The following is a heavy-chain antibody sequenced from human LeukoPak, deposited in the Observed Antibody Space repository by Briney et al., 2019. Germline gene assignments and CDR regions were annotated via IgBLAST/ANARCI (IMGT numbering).Heavy chain of an antibody. J-gene: IGHJ4*02. CDR3: ARGWAAYYYGWGSYYTPVDY. D-gene: IGHD3-10*01. V-gene: IGHV4-34*01. CDR1: GGSISGYY. CDR2: INHSGST. Sequence: TSETLSLTCTVSGGSISGYYWNWIRQPPGKGLEWIGEINHSGSTNYNPSLKSRVTISVDTSKNQFSLKLSSVTAADTAGYYCARGWAAYYYGWGSYYTPVDYWGQGTLVTVSS.